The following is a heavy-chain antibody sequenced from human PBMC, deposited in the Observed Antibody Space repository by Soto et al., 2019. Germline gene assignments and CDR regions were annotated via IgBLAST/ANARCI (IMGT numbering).Heavy chain of an antibody. D-gene: IGHD1-7*01. CDR3: TRSITGTTSFDY. CDR1: GFTVSDYY. CDR2: SRDKGNSYST. V-gene: IGHV3-72*01. Sequence: EMQLVESGGGLVQPGRSLRLSCAGSGFTVSDYYIDWVRQAPGKGLEWVGRSRDKGNSYSTDYAASVKGRFTISRDASKNSLYLQMNSLKTEDTALYYCTRSITGTTSFDYWGQGTLVTVSS. J-gene: IGHJ4*02.